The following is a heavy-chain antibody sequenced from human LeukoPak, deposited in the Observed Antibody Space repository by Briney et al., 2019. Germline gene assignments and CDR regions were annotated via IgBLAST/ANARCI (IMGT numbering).Heavy chain of an antibody. J-gene: IGHJ4*02. Sequence: SVKVSCKASGGTFSSYAISWVRQAPGQGLEWMGGIIPIFGTANYAQKFQGRVTITADETTSTAYMELSSLRSEDTAVYYCATWYYYDSSDYYLADYWGQGTLVTVSS. CDR3: ATWYYYDSSDYYLADY. CDR1: GGTFSSYA. D-gene: IGHD3-22*01. CDR2: IIPIFGTA. V-gene: IGHV1-69*13.